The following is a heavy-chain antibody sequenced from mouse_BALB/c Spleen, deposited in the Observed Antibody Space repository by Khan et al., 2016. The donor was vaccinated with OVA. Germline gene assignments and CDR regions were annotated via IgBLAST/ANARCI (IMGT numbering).Heavy chain of an antibody. V-gene: IGHV1-76*01. J-gene: IGHJ3*01. CDR2: IYPGTGST. Sequence: QVQLKESGGDLVRPGASVKLSCKTSGYIFTSYWIHWVKQRSGQGLEWIARIYPGTGSTYYNEKFKGKATLTADNSSSTAYMQLSSLKSEDSSVYLCARGIGYGNFFAYWGQGTLVTVSA. CDR3: ARGIGYGNFFAY. CDR1: GYIFTSYW. D-gene: IGHD2-1*01.